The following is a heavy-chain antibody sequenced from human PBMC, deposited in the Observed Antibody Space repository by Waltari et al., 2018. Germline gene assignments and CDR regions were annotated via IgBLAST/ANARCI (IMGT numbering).Heavy chain of an antibody. CDR3: ARSGSAYDYDF. J-gene: IGHJ4*02. CDR1: GYTFTSYY. V-gene: IGHV1-46*01. D-gene: IGHD5-12*01. CDR2: INPSGGGT. Sequence: QVQLVQSGAEVRKPGASVKVSCKAYGYTFTSYYMHWVRQAPGQGLEWMGIINPSGGGTSYAQKFQGRVTMTRDTSTSTVYMELSSLRSEDTAMYYCARSGSAYDYDFWGQGTLVTVSS.